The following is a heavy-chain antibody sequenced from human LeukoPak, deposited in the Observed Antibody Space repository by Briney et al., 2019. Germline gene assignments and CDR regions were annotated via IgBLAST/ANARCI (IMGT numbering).Heavy chain of an antibody. CDR1: GYTLTELS. J-gene: IGHJ4*02. D-gene: IGHD2-2*01. CDR3: AGCSSTSCFYFDN. Sequence: EASVKVSCKVSGYTLTELSMHWVRQARGKGFEWMGGFDPEDGETIYALKFQGRVTMTEDTSTDTAYMELSRLRSEDRALYSVAGCSSTSCFYFDNWGQGAPVTVSS. V-gene: IGHV1-24*01. CDR2: FDPEDGET.